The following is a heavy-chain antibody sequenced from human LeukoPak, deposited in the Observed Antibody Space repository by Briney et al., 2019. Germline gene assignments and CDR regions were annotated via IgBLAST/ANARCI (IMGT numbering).Heavy chain of an antibody. CDR2: IYYSGST. D-gene: IGHD3-10*01. Sequence: SETLSLTCAVYGGSFSGYYWSWIRQPPGKGLEWIGSIYYSGSTYYNPSLKSRVTISVDTSKNQFSLKLSSVTAADTAVYYCARDYTDWGQGTLVTVSS. J-gene: IGHJ4*02. CDR3: ARDYTD. CDR1: GGSFSGYY. V-gene: IGHV4-34*01.